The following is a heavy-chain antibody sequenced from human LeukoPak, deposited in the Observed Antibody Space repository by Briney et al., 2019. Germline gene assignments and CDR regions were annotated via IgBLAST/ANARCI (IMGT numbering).Heavy chain of an antibody. Sequence: SVKVSCKASGFTFSNSAMQWVRQDRGQRLEWIGWIVVGSGNTNYAQKFQERVTITRDMSTSTVYMELSSLRSEDTAVYYCVADVIYESDWGQGTLVTVSS. V-gene: IGHV1-58*02. D-gene: IGHD2/OR15-2a*01. CDR2: IVVGSGNT. CDR3: VADVIYESD. J-gene: IGHJ4*02. CDR1: GFTFSNSA.